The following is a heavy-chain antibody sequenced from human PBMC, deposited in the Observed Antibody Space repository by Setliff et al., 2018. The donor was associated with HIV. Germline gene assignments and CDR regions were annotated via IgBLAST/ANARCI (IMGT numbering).Heavy chain of an antibody. CDR3: ARPTNIDTLYYGSQTFYMYYYGLDV. CDR2: ISSTGTYI. CDR1: GQSISGYY. V-gene: IGHV3-21*01. D-gene: IGHD1-26*01. J-gene: IGHJ6*02. Sequence: ETLSLTCAVYGQSISGYYWSWIRQTPGKGLEWVSSISSTGTYIYYADSMKGRFTISRDNAKNSLYLQMNSLRADDTAVYFCARPTNIDTLYYGSQTFYMYYYGLDVWGQGTTVTVSS.